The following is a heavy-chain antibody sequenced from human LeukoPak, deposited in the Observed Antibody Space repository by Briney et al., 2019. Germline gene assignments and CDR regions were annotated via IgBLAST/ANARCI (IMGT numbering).Heavy chain of an antibody. CDR2: ISSSGSTI. V-gene: IGHV3-11*01. J-gene: IGHJ6*02. Sequence: PGGSLRLSCAASGFTFSDYYMSWIRQAPGKGLEWVSYISSSGSTIYYADPVKGRFTISRDNAKNSLYLQMNSLRAEDTAVYYCARRMNYYYYGMDVWGQGTTVTVSS. CDR1: GFTFSDYY. CDR3: ARRMNYYYYGMDV.